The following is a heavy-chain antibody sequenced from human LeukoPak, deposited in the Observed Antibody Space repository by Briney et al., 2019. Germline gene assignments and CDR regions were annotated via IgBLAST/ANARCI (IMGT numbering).Heavy chain of an antibody. D-gene: IGHD5-18*01. J-gene: IGHJ6*02. CDR1: GGSISSYY. Sequence: SETLSFTCTVSGGSISSYYWSWIRQPPGKGLEWIGYIYYSGSTNYNPSLKSRVTISVDTSKDQFSLKLSSVTAADTAVYYCASGGYSYGYSDYYYGMDVWGQGTTVTVSS. CDR2: IYYSGST. CDR3: ASGGYSYGYSDYYYGMDV. V-gene: IGHV4-59*01.